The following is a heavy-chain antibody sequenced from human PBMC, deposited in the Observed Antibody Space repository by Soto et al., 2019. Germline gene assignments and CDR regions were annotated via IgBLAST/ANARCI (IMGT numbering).Heavy chain of an antibody. D-gene: IGHD3-9*01. CDR3: ARRRYFDWAFDY. V-gene: IGHV4-4*02. CDR2: ISDSGST. Sequence: SETLSLTCAVSGGSIRSRNWWTWVRLPPGKGLEWIGEISDSGSTNYNPSLQSRVTISVDRSKNQFSLNLRSVTAADTAVYYWARRRYFDWAFDYWGQGTLVTVSS. J-gene: IGHJ4*02. CDR1: GGSIRSRNW.